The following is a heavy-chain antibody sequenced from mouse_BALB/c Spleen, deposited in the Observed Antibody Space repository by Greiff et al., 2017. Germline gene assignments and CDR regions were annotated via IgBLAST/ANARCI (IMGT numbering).Heavy chain of an antibody. D-gene: IGHD2-1*01. Sequence: EVQRVESGAGLVQPGGSLKISCAASGFTFSSYAMSWVRQTPEKRLEWVASISSGGSTYYPDSVKGRFTISRDNARNILYLQMSSLRSEDTAMYYCARGYYGNAWFAYWGQGTLVTVSA. V-gene: IGHV5-6-5*01. CDR1: GFTFSSYA. J-gene: IGHJ3*01. CDR3: ARGYYGNAWFAY. CDR2: ISSGGST.